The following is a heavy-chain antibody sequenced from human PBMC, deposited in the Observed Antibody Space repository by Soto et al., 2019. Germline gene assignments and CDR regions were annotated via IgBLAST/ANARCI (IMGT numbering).Heavy chain of an antibody. J-gene: IGHJ5*02. Sequence: SETLSLTCTVSGGSISSYYWSWIRQPPGKGLEWIGYIYYSGSTNYNPSLKSRVTISVDTSKNQFSLKLSSVTAADTAVYYCAFGYSSSSIWFDPWGQGTLVTVSS. CDR1: GGSISSYY. D-gene: IGHD6-6*01. V-gene: IGHV4-59*08. CDR2: IYYSGST. CDR3: AFGYSSSSIWFDP.